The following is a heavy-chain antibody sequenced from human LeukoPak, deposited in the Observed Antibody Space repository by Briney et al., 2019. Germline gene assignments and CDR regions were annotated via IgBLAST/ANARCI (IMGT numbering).Heavy chain of an antibody. J-gene: IGHJ4*02. CDR2: IYYSGST. D-gene: IGHD3-22*01. V-gene: IGHV4-59*12. CDR1: GGSISSYY. CDR3: ARTYYYDSSGYAYFDY. Sequence: PSETLSLTCTVSGGSISSYYWSWIRQPPGKGLEWIGYIYYSGSTNYNPSLKSRVTMSVDTSKNQFSLKLSSVTAADTAVYYCARTYYYDSSGYAYFDYWGQGTLVTVSS.